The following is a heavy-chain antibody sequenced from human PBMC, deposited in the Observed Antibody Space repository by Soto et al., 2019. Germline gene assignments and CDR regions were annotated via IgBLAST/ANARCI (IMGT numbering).Heavy chain of an antibody. CDR2: ISAYNGNT. D-gene: IGHD3-3*01. CDR3: ARTEWLLTPRDYYYGMDV. CDR1: GYTLTSYG. Sequence: ASVKVSCKASGYTLTSYGISWVRQAPGQGLEWMGWISAYNGNTNYAQKLQGRVTMTTDTSTSTAYMELRSLRSDDTAVYYCARTEWLLTPRDYYYGMDVWGQGTTVTV. V-gene: IGHV1-18*01. J-gene: IGHJ6*02.